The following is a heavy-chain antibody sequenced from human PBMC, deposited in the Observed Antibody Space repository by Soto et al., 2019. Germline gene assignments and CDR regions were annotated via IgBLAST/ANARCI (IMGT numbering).Heavy chain of an antibody. V-gene: IGHV4-4*02. J-gene: IGHJ4*02. CDR1: GDSISSDNW. CDR3: ARDKGYGSSWHDY. Sequence: QVQLQESGPGLVKPSGTLSLTCAVSGDSISSDNWWSWVRQPPGKGLEWIGEIYHSGGTNYNPSLKSRVPISVDKSKNQFSLKLNSVTAADTALYYCARDKGYGSSWHDYWGQGTLVTVSS. D-gene: IGHD6-13*01. CDR2: IYHSGGT.